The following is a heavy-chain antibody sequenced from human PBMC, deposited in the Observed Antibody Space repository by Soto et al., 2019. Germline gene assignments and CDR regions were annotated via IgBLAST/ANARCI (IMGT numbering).Heavy chain of an antibody. V-gene: IGHV1-69*06. D-gene: IGHD3-9*01. CDR2: IIPIFGTA. J-gene: IGHJ5*02. Sequence: SVKVSCKASGGTFSSYAISWVRQAPGQGLEWMGGIIPIFGTANYAQKFQGRVTITADKSTSTAYMELTSLRSEDTAVYYCSSGTYGILTGYYSGPFWSDPWGQGTLVTVSS. CDR1: GGTFSSYA. CDR3: SSGTYGILTGYYSGPFWSDP.